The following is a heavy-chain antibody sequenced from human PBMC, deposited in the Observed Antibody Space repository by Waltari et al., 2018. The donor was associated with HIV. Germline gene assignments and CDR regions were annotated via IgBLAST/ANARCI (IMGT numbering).Heavy chain of an antibody. D-gene: IGHD4-17*01. CDR1: GYTFTGSY. CDR2: INPNSGGT. CDR3: ARDLPVTTSYAFDI. Sequence: QVQLVQSGAEVKKPGATVKVPCKASGYTFTGSYQQWVRQAPGQGLEWMGWINPNSGGTNYAQKFQGRVTMTRDTSISTAYMELSRLRSDDTAVYYCARDLPVTTSYAFDIWGQGTMVTVSS. J-gene: IGHJ3*02. V-gene: IGHV1-2*02.